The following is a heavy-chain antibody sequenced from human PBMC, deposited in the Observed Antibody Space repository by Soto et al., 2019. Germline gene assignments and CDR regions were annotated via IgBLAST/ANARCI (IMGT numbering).Heavy chain of an antibody. V-gene: IGHV3-21*01. CDR3: GSDTSDDASGSGVDY. D-gene: IGHD3-10*01. Sequence: EVQVVESGGGLVKPGGSLRLSCAASGFTFSTYSMSWVRQAPGKGLEWVSSITSSSNYIHYTDSVKGRFTISRNNARSALYLQMNSQRGEDTGVYYCGSDTSDDASGSGVDYGCQGTVVTVST. CDR2: ITSSSNYI. J-gene: IGHJ4*02. CDR1: GFTFSTYS.